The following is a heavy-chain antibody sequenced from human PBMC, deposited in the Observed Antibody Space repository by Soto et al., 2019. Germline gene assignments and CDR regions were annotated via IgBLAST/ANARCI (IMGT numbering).Heavy chain of an antibody. CDR3: AKATATGGGAFEI. V-gene: IGHV3-23*01. CDR1: GFICSSYD. D-gene: IGHD2-8*02. J-gene: IGHJ3*02. CDR2: IXXAXXX. Sequence: GGSLGLSCAVSGFICSSYDMSWVRQAPGKGLAWVXTIXXAXXXXXEXXVQGRFTISRDTSKNTVFLYMNSLTAGETAVYYCAKATATGGGAFEIYGQGTMVTVSS.